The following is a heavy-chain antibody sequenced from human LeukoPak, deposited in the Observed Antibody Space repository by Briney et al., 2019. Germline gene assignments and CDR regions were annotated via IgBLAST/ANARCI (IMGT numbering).Heavy chain of an antibody. J-gene: IGHJ5*02. CDR3: ARGLGPSRRWFDP. CDR2: INHSGST. V-gene: IGHV4-34*01. CDR1: GGSFSGYY. D-gene: IGHD3-10*01. Sequence: SETLSLTCAVYGGSFSGYYWSWIRQPPGKGLEWIGEINHSGSTNYNPSLTSRVTISVDTSKNQFSLKLSSVTAADTAVYYCARGLGPSRRWFDPWGQGTLVTVSS.